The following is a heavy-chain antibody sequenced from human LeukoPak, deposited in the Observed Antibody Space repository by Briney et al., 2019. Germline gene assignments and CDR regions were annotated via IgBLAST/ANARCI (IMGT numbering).Heavy chain of an antibody. CDR3: ARMIMKYYYDSSGYYYYYGMDV. CDR1: GGTFSSYA. CDR2: IIPILGIA. J-gene: IGHJ6*02. V-gene: IGHV1-69*04. Sequence: GASVKVSCKASGGTFSSYAISWVRQAPGQGLEWMGRIIPILGIANYAQKFPGRVTITADKSTSTAYMELSSLRSEDTAVYYCARMIMKYYYDSSGYYYYYGMDVWGQGTTVTVSS. D-gene: IGHD3-22*01.